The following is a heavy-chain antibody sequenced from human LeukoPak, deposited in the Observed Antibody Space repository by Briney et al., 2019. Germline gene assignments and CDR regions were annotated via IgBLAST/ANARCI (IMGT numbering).Heavy chain of an antibody. CDR1: GGSISSYY. CDR3: ARGGLLRFLRPALPYYFDY. V-gene: IGHV4-59*12. D-gene: IGHD3-3*01. J-gene: IGHJ4*02. CDR2: IYYSGST. Sequence: SETLSLTCTVSGGSISSYYWSWIRQPPGKGLEWIGYIYYSGSTNYNPSLKSRVTISVDRSKNQFSLKLSSVTAADTAVYYCARGGLLRFLRPALPYYFDYWGQGTLVTVSS.